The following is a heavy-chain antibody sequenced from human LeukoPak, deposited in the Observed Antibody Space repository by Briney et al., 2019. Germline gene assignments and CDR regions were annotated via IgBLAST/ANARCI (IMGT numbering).Heavy chain of an antibody. V-gene: IGHV1-69*13. CDR3: ASTWCSSTSCSHFDY. CDR1: GGTFSSYA. CDR2: IIPIFGTA. D-gene: IGHD2-2*01. J-gene: IGHJ4*02. Sequence: SVKVSCKASGGTFSSYAISWVRQAPGQGLEWMGGIIPIFGTANYAQKFQGRVTITADESTSTAYMELSSLRSEDTAAYYCASTWCSSTSCSHFDYWGQGTLVTVSS.